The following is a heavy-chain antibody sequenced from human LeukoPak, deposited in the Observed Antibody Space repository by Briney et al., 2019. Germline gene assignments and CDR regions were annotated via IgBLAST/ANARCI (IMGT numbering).Heavy chain of an antibody. CDR1: GFTFGDFA. D-gene: IGHD2-8*01. V-gene: IGHV3-49*04. CDR2: IRTRPHGGTT. J-gene: IGHJ4*02. Sequence: PGRSLRVSCRASGFTFGDFAMSWGRRGPGKGLGWLGFIRTRPHGGTTEYAASVKARFTISRDDSKSIAYLQMNSLKTEDTAVYYCTRGDGTGVLWGEGTLVTVSS. CDR3: TRGDGTGVL.